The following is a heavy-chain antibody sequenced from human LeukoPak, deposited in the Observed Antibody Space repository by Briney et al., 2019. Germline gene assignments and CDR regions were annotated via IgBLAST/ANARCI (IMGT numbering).Heavy chain of an antibody. J-gene: IGHJ4*02. Sequence: SVKVSCKASGGTFSSYAISWVRQAPGQGLEWMGGIIPIFGTANYAQKSQGRVTITADESTSTAYMELSSLRSEDTAVYYCARDRDYCSGGSCYRTLDYWGQGTLVTVSS. CDR2: IIPIFGTA. CDR1: GGTFSSYA. D-gene: IGHD2-15*01. CDR3: ARDRDYCSGGSCYRTLDY. V-gene: IGHV1-69*01.